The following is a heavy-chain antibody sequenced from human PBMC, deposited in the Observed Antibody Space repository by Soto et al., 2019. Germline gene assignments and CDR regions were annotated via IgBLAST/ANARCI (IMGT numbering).Heavy chain of an antibody. Sequence: PSEPLSLTCAVSGDSISRGYHWAWIRQPPGKGLEWVASIYHSGTTYYNPSLTSRVTISVDTSKNQFSLKVNSVTAADSAVYFCARTDSVGDYPDCGQGRLGTGSS. V-gene: IGHV4-38-2*01. CDR1: GDSISRGYH. J-gene: IGHJ4*02. CDR2: IYHSGTT. D-gene: IGHD2-15*01. CDR3: ARTDSVGDYPD.